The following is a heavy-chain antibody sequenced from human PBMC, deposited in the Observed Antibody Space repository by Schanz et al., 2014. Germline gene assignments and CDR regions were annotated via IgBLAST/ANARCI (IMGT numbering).Heavy chain of an antibody. Sequence: QVQLVESGGCVVQPGGSLRLSCTVSGFTFRTYAVHWVRQAPGMGLEWVAAISHDGSKEFYRDSVKGRFTISRDNTKNTLYVQISRLRNEATADYFCAGEADSVFGVGIMQAFDCWGHGTEVVVSS. CDR1: GFTFRTYA. D-gene: IGHD3-3*01. J-gene: IGHJ4*01. CDR3: AGEADSVFGVGIMQAFDC. CDR2: ISHDGSKE. V-gene: IGHV3-30*04.